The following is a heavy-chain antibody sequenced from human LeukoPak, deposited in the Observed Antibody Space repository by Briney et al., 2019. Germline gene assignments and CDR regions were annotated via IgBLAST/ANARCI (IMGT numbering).Heavy chain of an antibody. CDR1: GGSINTFY. CDR3: ARITMVRGVIITGTTGSYYFDY. V-gene: IGHV4-59*01. J-gene: IGHJ4*02. Sequence: KPSETLSLTCTVSGGSINTFYWSWFRQSPGKGLEWMGFISNSLGTNYDPSLERRGTILLDTSKNQVSLRLTSVTAADTAVYYCARITMVRGVIITGTTGSYYFDYWGQGTLVTVSS. D-gene: IGHD3-10*01. CDR2: ISNSLGT.